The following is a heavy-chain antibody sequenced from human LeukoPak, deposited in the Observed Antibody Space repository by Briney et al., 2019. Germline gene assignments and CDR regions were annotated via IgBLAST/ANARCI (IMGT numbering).Heavy chain of an antibody. J-gene: IGHJ4*02. V-gene: IGHV4-4*07. Sequence: SETLSLTCTVSGGSLSSYYWSWIRQPAGKGLEWIGRIYTSGSTNYNPPLKSRVTISVDTSKNQFSLKLSSVTAADTAVYYGARVGGTYYDILTGYLTWYYFDYWGQGTLVTVSS. CDR3: ARVGGTYYDILTGYLTWYYFDY. CDR1: GGSLSSYY. CDR2: IYTSGST. D-gene: IGHD3-9*01.